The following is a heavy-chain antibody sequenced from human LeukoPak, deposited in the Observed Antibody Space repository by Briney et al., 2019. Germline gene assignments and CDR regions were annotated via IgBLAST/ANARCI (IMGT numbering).Heavy chain of an antibody. D-gene: IGHD3-22*01. Sequence: SETLSLTWAVYGGSFSGYYWSWISQPPGKGLEWIGEINHSGSTNYNPSLKSRVTISVDTSKNQFSLKLSSVTAADTAVYYCARGGGSITMIVVADDAFDIWGQGTMVTVSS. CDR3: ARGGGSITMIVVADDAFDI. V-gene: IGHV4-34*01. J-gene: IGHJ3*02. CDR1: GGSFSGYY. CDR2: INHSGST.